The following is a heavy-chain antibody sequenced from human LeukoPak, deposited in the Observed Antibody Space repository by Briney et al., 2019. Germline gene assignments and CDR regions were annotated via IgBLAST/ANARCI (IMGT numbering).Heavy chain of an antibody. CDR2: ISGSSSYI. D-gene: IGHD3-16*02. Sequence: GGSLRLSCAASGFTLSYYTMNWVRQAPGKGLERVSSISGSSSYINYADSVKGRFTITRDNANNSLYLQMNSLRAEDTAVYYCARDLYYDYVWGSYRNAFDVWGQGTMVTVSS. CDR3: ARDLYYDYVWGSYRNAFDV. V-gene: IGHV3-21*01. CDR1: GFTLSYYT. J-gene: IGHJ3*01.